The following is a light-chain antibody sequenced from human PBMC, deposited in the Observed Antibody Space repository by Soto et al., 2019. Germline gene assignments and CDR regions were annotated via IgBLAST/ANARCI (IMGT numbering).Light chain of an antibody. CDR3: GSWDSSLSAYV. J-gene: IGLJ1*01. CDR1: ISNIGGNS. V-gene: IGLV1-51*01. Sequence: QAVGTQPPSVSAAPGQKFTISCSGSISNIGGNSVSWYQQLPGTAPKLLIYDDNKRPSGIPDRFSGSKSGTSATLGITGFQTGDEADYYCGSWDSSLSAYVFGTGTKVTVL. CDR2: DDN.